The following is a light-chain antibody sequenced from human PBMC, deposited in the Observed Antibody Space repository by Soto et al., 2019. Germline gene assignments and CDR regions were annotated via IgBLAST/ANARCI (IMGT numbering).Light chain of an antibody. V-gene: IGKV3-20*01. J-gene: IGKJ2*01. Sequence: EIVLTQSPGTLSLSPGRRATLSCRASQSVNSTFLAWYQQRPGQAPRLLIYGASSRATGIPDRFSGSGSGTYFTLTISRLEPEDFAVYYCQQYGSSPPYTFGQGTKLEIK. CDR3: QQYGSSPPYT. CDR1: QSVNSTF. CDR2: GAS.